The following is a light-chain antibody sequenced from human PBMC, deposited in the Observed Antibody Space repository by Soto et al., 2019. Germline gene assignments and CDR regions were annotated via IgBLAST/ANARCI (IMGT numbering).Light chain of an antibody. CDR2: EVS. CDR1: RSDVGGHNL. Sequence: QSALTQPASVSGSPGQSITISCPGTRSDVGGHNLVSWYQQHPGQAPKLMIYEVSKRPLGVSARFSASKSGNTASLTISGLQAEDEADYYCCSYGGSRAVFGGGTQLTVL. J-gene: IGLJ7*01. V-gene: IGLV2-23*02. CDR3: CSYGGSRAV.